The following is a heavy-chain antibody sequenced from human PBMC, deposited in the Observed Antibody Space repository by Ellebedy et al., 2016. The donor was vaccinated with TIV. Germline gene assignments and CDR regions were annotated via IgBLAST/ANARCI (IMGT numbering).Heavy chain of an antibody. CDR1: GGSISSGNW. J-gene: IGHJ1*01. V-gene: IGHV4-4*02. CDR3: AYYGSSGYLTEYFQH. Sequence: SETLSLTXAVSGGSISSGNWWTWVSHTPGKGQEWKGEIYQSGSTNYNPSLKRRITISVDKSKNQFSLKLSSVTAADTAVHYCAYYGSSGYLTEYFQHWGQGTLVTVSS. CDR2: IYQSGST. D-gene: IGHD3-22*01.